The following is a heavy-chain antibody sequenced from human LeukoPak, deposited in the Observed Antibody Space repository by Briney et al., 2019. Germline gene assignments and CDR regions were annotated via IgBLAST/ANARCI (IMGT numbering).Heavy chain of an antibody. CDR2: IYTSGCT. Sequence: ASETLSLTCTVSGFSGGSFSTFHWTWIRQPPVKGLEYICYIYTSGCTNYNPSLKSRVTVSVDTSKNQFSLKLSSVTAADTAVYYCASGYSTSLSAFDIWGQGTMVTVSS. D-gene: IGHD6-13*01. CDR1: GGSFSTFH. CDR3: ASGYSTSLSAFDI. J-gene: IGHJ3*02. V-gene: IGHV4-4*09.